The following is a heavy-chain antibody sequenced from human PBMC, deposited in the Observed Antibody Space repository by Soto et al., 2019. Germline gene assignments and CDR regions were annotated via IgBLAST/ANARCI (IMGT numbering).Heavy chain of an antibody. Sequence: QLPLQESGPGLVKPSATLSLTCTVSGGSISSSDFYWGWLRQTPGKGLEFIGSMYYSGTTYYNPSLKSRDTNPGDTTKNQFTLKLISVTAADTAVYYCAVVDSTGNWFDPWGEGALVTVSS. D-gene: IGHD6-25*01. CDR1: GGSISSSDFY. CDR2: MYYSGTT. V-gene: IGHV4-39*01. CDR3: AVVDSTGNWFDP. J-gene: IGHJ5*02.